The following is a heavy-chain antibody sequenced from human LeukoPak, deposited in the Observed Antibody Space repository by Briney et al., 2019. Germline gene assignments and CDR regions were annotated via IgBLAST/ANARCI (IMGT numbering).Heavy chain of an antibody. CDR1: GGSISSYY. Sequence: SETLSLTCTVSGGSISSYYWSWIRQSPGKGLEWIGRIYTSGSTNYNPSLKSRVTISVDTSKNQFSLKLSSVTAADTAVYYCARRYCSGGSCYFFDYWGQGTLVTVSS. CDR3: ARRYCSGGSCYFFDY. D-gene: IGHD2-15*01. CDR2: IYTSGST. J-gene: IGHJ4*02. V-gene: IGHV4-4*07.